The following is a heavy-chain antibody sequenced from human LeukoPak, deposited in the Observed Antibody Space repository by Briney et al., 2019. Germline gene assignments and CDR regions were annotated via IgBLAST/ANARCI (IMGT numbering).Heavy chain of an antibody. V-gene: IGHV1-18*01. CDR1: GYTFTSYG. J-gene: IGHJ4*02. CDR3: AGGGGAYYYDSSGYFLRDDY. CDR2: ISAYNGNT. Sequence: ASVKVSCKASGYTFTSYGISWVRQAPGQGLEWMGWISAYNGNTNHAQKLQGRVTMTTDTSTSTAYMELRSLRSDDTAVYYCAGGGGAYYYDSSGYFLRDDYWGQGTLVTVSS. D-gene: IGHD3-22*01.